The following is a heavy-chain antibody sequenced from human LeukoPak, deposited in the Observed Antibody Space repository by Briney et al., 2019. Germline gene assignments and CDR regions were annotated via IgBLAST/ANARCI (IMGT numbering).Heavy chain of an antibody. CDR3: ARGQLGFDY. D-gene: IGHD6-13*01. CDR2: ISYDGSNK. CDR1: GFTFSNYA. J-gene: IGHJ4*02. Sequence: GGSLRLSCAASGFTFSNYAMHWVRQAPGKGLEWVAVISYDGSNKFYADSVKGRFTISKDNSRNTLYLQMNSLRVEDTAIYYCARGQLGFDYWGQGALVTVSS. V-gene: IGHV3-30*04.